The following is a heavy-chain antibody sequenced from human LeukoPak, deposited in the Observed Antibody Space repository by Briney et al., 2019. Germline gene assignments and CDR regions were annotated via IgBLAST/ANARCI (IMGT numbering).Heavy chain of an antibody. Sequence: SQTLSLTCAVSGDSISSGDYSWSWIRQPSGKGLEWIGYIYVTGNRYNPYLQSRVTISVDTSRNQFFLKMSSVTAADTAVYYCARHIGGGIEDMGVWGKGTKVTVSS. CDR1: GDSISSGDYS. CDR2: IYVTGN. D-gene: IGHD3-16*02. CDR3: ARHIGGGIEDMGV. V-gene: IGHV4-30-2*01. J-gene: IGHJ6*03.